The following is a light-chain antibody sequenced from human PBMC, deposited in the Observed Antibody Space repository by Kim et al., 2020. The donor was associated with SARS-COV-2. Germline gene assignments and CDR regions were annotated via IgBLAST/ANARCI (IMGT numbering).Light chain of an antibody. V-gene: IGKV1-17*01. J-gene: IGKJ5*01. CDR1: QGIRNE. CDR3: LQHSTYPLT. Sequence: ASVGDRVTITGRASQGIRNELGWYQQNPGRGPKRLIYGASSLQSGVPSRCSGSGSGTEFTLTISSVQPEEFATYFGLQHSTYPLTFGQGTRMEIK. CDR2: GAS.